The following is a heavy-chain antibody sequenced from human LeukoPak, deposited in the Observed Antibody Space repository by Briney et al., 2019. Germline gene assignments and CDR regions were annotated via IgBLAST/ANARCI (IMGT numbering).Heavy chain of an antibody. Sequence: ASVKVSCKASGYTFTGYYMHWVRQAPGQGLEWMGRINPNSGGTNYAQKFQGRVTMTRDTSTSTVYMELSSLRSEDTAVYYCAREGELLGGFDIWGQGTMVTVSS. CDR3: AREGELLGGFDI. D-gene: IGHD1-7*01. CDR1: GYTFTGYY. CDR2: INPNSGGT. V-gene: IGHV1-2*06. J-gene: IGHJ3*02.